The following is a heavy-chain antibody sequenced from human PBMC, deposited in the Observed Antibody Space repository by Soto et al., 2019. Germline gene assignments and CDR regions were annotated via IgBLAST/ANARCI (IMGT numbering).Heavy chain of an antibody. D-gene: IGHD6-6*01. Sequence: PSETLCLTCTVSGGSIGSYYWSWIRQPPGKGLEWIGYIYYSGSTNYNPSLKSRVTISVDTSKNQFSLRLSSVTAADTAVYYCARVGSSSPYYYYGMDVWGQGTTVTVSS. CDR3: ARVGSSSPYYYYGMDV. CDR2: IYYSGST. CDR1: GGSIGSYY. J-gene: IGHJ6*02. V-gene: IGHV4-59*01.